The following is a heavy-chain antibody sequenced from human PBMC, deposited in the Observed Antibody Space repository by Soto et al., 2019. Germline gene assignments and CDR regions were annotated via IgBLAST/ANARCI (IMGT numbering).Heavy chain of an antibody. CDR3: AGRKQGLYDEAFGI. J-gene: IGHJ3*02. V-gene: IGHV3-53*01. Sequence: EVQLVESGGGLIQPGGSLRLSCAASGFTVSSNYMSWVRQAPGKGLEWVSVIYSGGNTYYADSVKGRFTISRDNSKNTLYLQMNSPIAEDTAVHYCAGRKQGLYDEAFGIWGQRTMVTVSS. CDR1: GFTVSSNY. CDR2: IYSGGNT. D-gene: IGHD3-16*01.